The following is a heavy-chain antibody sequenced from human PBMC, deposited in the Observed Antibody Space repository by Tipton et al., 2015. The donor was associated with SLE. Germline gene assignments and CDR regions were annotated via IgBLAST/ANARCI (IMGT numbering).Heavy chain of an antibody. Sequence: TLSLTCTVSGCSISTYFWTWIRPPPGKPLEWVGYIEYTGSTNYNPSLKSRVTISVDTSKNQFSLKLSSVTAADTAVYYCARGGDYDDYWGQGTLVTVSS. J-gene: IGHJ4*02. CDR2: IEYTGST. D-gene: IGHD4-17*01. CDR1: GCSISTYF. CDR3: ARGGDYDDY. V-gene: IGHV4-59*01.